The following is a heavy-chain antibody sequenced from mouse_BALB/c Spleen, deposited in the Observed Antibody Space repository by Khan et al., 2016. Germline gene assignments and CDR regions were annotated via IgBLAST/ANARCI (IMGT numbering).Heavy chain of an antibody. D-gene: IGHD1-1*01. J-gene: IGHJ2*01. Sequence: VQLQPSGAELVRSGASVKLSCTASGFNIKDYYINWVKQRPEQGLEWIGWIDPDNGDSEYDPKFQGKATMIADTSSNTAYLQLNRLTSEDTAAYCSTACYENSDSDFWGLGSTLTVSS. CDR1: GFNIKDYY. CDR2: IDPDNGDS. CDR3: TACYENSDSDF. V-gene: IGHV14-4*02.